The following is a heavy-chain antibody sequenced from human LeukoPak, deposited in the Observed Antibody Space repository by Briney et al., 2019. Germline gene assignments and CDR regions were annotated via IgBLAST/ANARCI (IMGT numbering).Heavy chain of an antibody. D-gene: IGHD6-13*01. J-gene: IGHJ5*02. CDR3: ARGRVAAAGTKWFDP. CDR1: GDSISIYY. CDR2: IYNSGST. V-gene: IGHV4-59*01. Sequence: SETLSLTCTVSGDSISIYYWSWIRQPPGKGLEWIGYIYNSGSTNYNPSLKSRVTISVDTSKNQFSLKLTSVTAADTAVYYCARGRVAAAGTKWFDPWGQGTLVTVSS.